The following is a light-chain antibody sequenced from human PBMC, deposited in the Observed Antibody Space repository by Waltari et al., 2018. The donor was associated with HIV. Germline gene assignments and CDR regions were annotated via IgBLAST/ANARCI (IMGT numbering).Light chain of an antibody. CDR2: WAS. CDR1: QGVLYSSNNKNY. V-gene: IGKV4-1*01. J-gene: IGKJ2*01. Sequence: DIVMTQSLDSLVVSLGERATINCKSSQGVLYSSNNKNYLAWYQQKPGQPPKLLIYWASTRESGVPDRFSGSGSGTDFTLTISSLQAEDVAVYYCQQYYSTPRTFGQGTKLEIK. CDR3: QQYYSTPRT.